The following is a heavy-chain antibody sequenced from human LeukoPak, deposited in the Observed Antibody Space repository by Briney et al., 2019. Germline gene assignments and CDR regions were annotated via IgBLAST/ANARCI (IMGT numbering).Heavy chain of an antibody. CDR2: INHSGST. Sequence: PSETLSLTCAVYGGSFSGYYWSWIRQPPGKGLEWIGEINHSGSTNYNTSLKSRVTISVDTSKNQFSLKLSSVTAADTAVYYCAREKYCGGDCFGIRWYYFDYWGQGTLVTVSS. CDR1: GGSFSGYY. J-gene: IGHJ4*02. V-gene: IGHV4-34*01. CDR3: AREKYCGGDCFGIRWYYFDY. D-gene: IGHD2-21*01.